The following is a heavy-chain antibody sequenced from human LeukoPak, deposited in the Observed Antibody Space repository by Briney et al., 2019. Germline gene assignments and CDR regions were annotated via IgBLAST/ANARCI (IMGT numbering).Heavy chain of an antibody. CDR1: GFPVSSNY. CDR2: IYSGGST. V-gene: IGHV3-53*01. CDR3: ARDSVDTAMGYDY. D-gene: IGHD5-18*01. J-gene: IGHJ4*02. Sequence: PGGSLSLSCAASGFPVSSNYMSWVRQAPGKGLEWVSVIYSGGSTYYADSVKGRFTISGDNSKNTLYLQMNSLRAEDTAVYYCARDSVDTAMGYDYWGQGTLVTVSS.